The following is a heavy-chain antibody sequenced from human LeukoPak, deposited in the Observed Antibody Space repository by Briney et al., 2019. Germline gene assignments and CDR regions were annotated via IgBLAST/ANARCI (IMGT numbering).Heavy chain of an antibody. CDR2: IYTSGNT. Sequence: PSETLSLTCTVSGVSFTSYYWSWIRQPPGKGLEWIGYIYTSGNTNYNPSLKSRVTISVDTSKNQFSLKLSSVTAADTAVYYCARFLEMTSFDIWGQGTMVTVSS. CDR1: GVSFTSYY. CDR3: ARFLEMTSFDI. D-gene: IGHD5-24*01. J-gene: IGHJ3*02. V-gene: IGHV4-4*09.